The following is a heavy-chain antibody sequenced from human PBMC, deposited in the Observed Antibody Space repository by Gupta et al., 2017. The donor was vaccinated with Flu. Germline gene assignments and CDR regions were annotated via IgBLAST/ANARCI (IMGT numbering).Heavy chain of an antibody. J-gene: IGHJ3*01. D-gene: IGHD6-6*01. CDR1: TGYY. V-gene: IGHV1-2*06. Sequence: TGYYMHWVRQAPGQGLEWMGRINPDSGDTNFAQNFQGRVTMTSDTSITTTYMELSSLRSDDTAVYYCTRVVTTRRPDAFDVWGQGTMVTVSS. CDR2: INPDSGDT. CDR3: TRVVTTRRPDAFDV.